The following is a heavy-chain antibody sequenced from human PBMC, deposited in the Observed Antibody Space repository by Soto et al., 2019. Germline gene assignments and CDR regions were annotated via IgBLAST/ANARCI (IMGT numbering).Heavy chain of an antibody. CDR2: IYYSGST. CDR3: SRHLIAILAPAVRSGVYYGMEF. V-gene: IGHV4-31*03. D-gene: IGHD2-2*01. CDR1: GGSIRSGGFY. J-gene: IGHJ6*01. Sequence: QVQLQESGPGLVKPSQSLSLTCTVSGGSIRSGGFYWSWIRQHRGKGLEWIGYIYYSGSTYYNPSVTRRVSISVETSKNLLSLERSSVTAPDTAVSYCSRHLIAILAPAVRSGVYYGMEFWLQGTTI.